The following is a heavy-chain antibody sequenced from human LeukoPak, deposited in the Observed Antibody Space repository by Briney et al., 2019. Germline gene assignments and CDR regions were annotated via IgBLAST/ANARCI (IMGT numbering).Heavy chain of an antibody. Sequence: PSETLSLTCTVSGGSLSSYYWSWIRQPPGKGREWIGYFYYSGSTNYNPSLKSRVTISVDTSKNQFSLKLSSVTSADTAVYYCARVGTYGSGSYLSWLDYWGQGTLVTVSS. V-gene: IGHV4-59*01. J-gene: IGHJ4*02. CDR1: GGSLSSYY. CDR3: ARVGTYGSGSYLSWLDY. CDR2: FYYSGST. D-gene: IGHD3-10*01.